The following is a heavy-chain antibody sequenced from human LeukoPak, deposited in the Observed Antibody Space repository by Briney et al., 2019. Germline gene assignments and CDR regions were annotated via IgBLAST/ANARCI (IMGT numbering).Heavy chain of an antibody. J-gene: IGHJ4*02. D-gene: IGHD2-15*01. V-gene: IGHV3-7*01. CDR2: IKQDGSEK. CDR1: GFTFSSYW. Sequence: GGSLRLSCAASGFTFSSYWMSWVRQAPGKGLEWVANIKQDGSEKYYVDSVKGRFTISRDNAKNSLYLQMNSLRAEDTAVYYCARVGGAGGYFRVRYFGYWGQGTLVTVSS. CDR3: ARVGGAGGYFRVRYFGY.